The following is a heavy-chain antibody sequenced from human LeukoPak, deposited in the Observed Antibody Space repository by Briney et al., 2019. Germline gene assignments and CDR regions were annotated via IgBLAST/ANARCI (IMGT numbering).Heavy chain of an antibody. Sequence: SETLSLTCTVSGGSISSYYWSWIRQPPGKGLEWIGYIYYSGSTNYNPSLKSRVTISVDTSKNQFSLKLSSVTAADTAVYYCARQDMTTVTTLDYWGQGTLVTVSS. J-gene: IGHJ4*02. CDR3: ARQDMTTVTTLDY. CDR2: IYYSGST. V-gene: IGHV4-59*08. D-gene: IGHD4-17*01. CDR1: GGSISSYY.